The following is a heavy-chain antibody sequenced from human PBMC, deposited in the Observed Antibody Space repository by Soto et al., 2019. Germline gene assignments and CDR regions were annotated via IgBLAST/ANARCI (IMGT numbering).Heavy chain of an antibody. J-gene: IGHJ6*02. CDR1: GFTFSDYY. CDR2: ISSSGSTI. CDR3: ARDGYCSGGSCYVFYYYYGMDV. Sequence: GGSLRLSCAASGFTFSDYYMSWIRQAPGKGLEWVSYISSSGSTIYYADSVKGRFTISRDNAKNSLYLQMNSLRAEDTAVYYCARDGYCSGGSCYVFYYYYGMDVWGQGTTVTVSS. D-gene: IGHD2-15*01. V-gene: IGHV3-11*01.